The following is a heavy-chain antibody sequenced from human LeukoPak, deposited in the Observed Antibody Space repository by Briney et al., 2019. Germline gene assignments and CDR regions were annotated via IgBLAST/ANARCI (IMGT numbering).Heavy chain of an antibody. CDR1: GGSISSSSYY. V-gene: IGHV4-39*02. D-gene: IGHD6-19*01. Sequence: SETLSLTCSVSGGSISSSSYYWGWIRQPPGKGLEWIGSINYSGSTYYKPSLKSRVTISVDTSKNQFSLQLNSVTPEDTAVYYCARDHGSGWYSYLDDWGQGTLVTVSS. CDR3: ARDHGSGWYSYLDD. CDR2: INYSGST. J-gene: IGHJ4*02.